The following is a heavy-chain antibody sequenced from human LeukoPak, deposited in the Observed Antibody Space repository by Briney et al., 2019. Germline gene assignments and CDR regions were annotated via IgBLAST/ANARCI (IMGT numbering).Heavy chain of an antibody. CDR3: ARVLYSNYEYYFDY. V-gene: IGHV1-3*01. D-gene: IGHD4-11*01. J-gene: IGHJ4*02. CDR1: GYTFTTYT. CDR2: INAGNGNT. Sequence: GASVKVSCKASGYTFTTYTIHWVRQAPGHRLEWMGWINAGNGNTKYSQKFQGRVTITADESTSTAYMELSSLRSEDTAVYYCARVLYSNYEYYFDYWGQGTLVTVSS.